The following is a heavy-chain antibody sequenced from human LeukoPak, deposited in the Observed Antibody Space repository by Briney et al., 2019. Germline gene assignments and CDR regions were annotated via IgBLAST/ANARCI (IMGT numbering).Heavy chain of an antibody. CDR2: ISYDGSNK. CDR1: GFTFSSCA. CDR3: AKVIPESASGY. V-gene: IGHV3-30-3*01. J-gene: IGHJ4*02. Sequence: GRSLRLSCAASGFTFSSCAMHWVRQAPGKGLEWVAVISYDGSNKYYADSVKGRFTISRDNSKNTLYLQMNSLRAEDTAVYYCAKVIPESASGYWGQGTLVTVSS.